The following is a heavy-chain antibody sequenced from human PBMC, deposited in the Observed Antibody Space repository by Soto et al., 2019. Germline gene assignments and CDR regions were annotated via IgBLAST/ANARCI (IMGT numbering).Heavy chain of an antibody. D-gene: IGHD3-10*01. J-gene: IGHJ3*02. CDR1: GFNFGPFW. Sequence: GGSLRLSCAASGFNFGPFWMHWVRQAPGKGLVWVSHINGDGTTIVYADSVKGRFTISRDNAKSTLFLQMDSLRVEDTAVYYCARDRGYPDSFDIWGQGTMVTVS. CDR3: ARDRGYPDSFDI. CDR2: INGDGTTI. V-gene: IGHV3-74*01.